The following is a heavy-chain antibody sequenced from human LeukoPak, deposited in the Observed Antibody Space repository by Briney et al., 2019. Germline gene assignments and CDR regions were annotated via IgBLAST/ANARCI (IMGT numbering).Heavy chain of an antibody. J-gene: IGHJ4*02. CDR2: IYHSGST. CDR3: ARGRGGGDWGYFDY. CDR1: GYSISSGYY. D-gene: IGHD2-21*01. V-gene: IGHV4-38-2*01. Sequence: SETLSLTCAVSGYSISSGYYWGWLRQPPGEGLEWIGSIYHSGSTYYNPSLKSRVTISVDTSKNQFSLKLSSVTAADTAVYYCARGRGGGDWGYFDYWGQGTLLTVSS.